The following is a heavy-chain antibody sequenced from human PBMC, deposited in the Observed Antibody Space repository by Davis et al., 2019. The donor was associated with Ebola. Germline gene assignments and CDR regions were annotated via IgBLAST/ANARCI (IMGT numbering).Heavy chain of an antibody. J-gene: IGHJ5*02. CDR3: VIPTHRSTAIA. CDR1: GFTFSSYA. D-gene: IGHD2-21*02. CDR2: ISGSGGTT. Sequence: PGGSLRLSCAAYGFTFSSYALIWVRQAPGKGLEYVSGISGSGGTTYYVDSEKGRFSISRDKSKNTLYLQMNTLRPEDTAVYYCVIPTHRSTAIAWGQRTLVTVSS. V-gene: IGHV3-23*01.